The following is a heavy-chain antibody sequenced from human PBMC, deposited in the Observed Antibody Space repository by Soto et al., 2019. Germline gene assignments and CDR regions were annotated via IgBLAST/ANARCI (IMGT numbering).Heavy chain of an antibody. D-gene: IGHD3-22*01. Sequence: SETLSLTCTVSGASINDNDYYWSWIRQTPGKGLEWTGYVYYSGTTDFLPSLKSRLSISIDKSRNHFTLRLTSVTAADTATYYCARMSYFYDKWYFDLWGRGTLVTVSS. J-gene: IGHJ2*01. V-gene: IGHV4-30-4*01. CDR1: GASINDNDYY. CDR2: VYYSGTT. CDR3: ARMSYFYDKWYFDL.